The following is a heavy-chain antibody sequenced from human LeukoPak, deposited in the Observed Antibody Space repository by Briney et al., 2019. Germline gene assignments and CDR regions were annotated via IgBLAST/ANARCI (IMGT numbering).Heavy chain of an antibody. J-gene: IGHJ5*02. CDR1: GGSISSSSHY. Sequence: SETLSLTCTASGGSISSSSHYWGWIRQPPGKGLEWIASIYKTGSTFYNPSLKSRVTISVDTSKNQFSLKLSSVTAADTAVYYCARSRYNWFDPWGQGTLVTVSS. V-gene: IGHV4-39*07. CDR2: IYKTGST. CDR3: ARSRYNWFDP.